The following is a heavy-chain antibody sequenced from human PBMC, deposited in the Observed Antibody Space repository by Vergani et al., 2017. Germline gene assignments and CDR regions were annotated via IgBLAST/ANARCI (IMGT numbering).Heavy chain of an antibody. D-gene: IGHD6-19*01. CDR1: GFTVSSNY. J-gene: IGHJ4*02. Sequence: EVQLVESGGGLIQPGGSLRLSCAASGFTVSSNYKSWVRQAPGKGLEWVSVIYSGGSTYYADSVKGRFTISRDNSKNTLYLQMNSLRAEDTAVYYCARGAYSSGWYYFDYWGQGTLVTVSS. CDR2: IYSGGST. CDR3: ARGAYSSGWYYFDY. V-gene: IGHV3-53*01.